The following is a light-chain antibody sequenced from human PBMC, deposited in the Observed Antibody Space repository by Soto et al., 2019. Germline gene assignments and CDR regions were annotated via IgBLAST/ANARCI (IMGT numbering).Light chain of an antibody. Sequence: EIVLTQSPGTLSLSPGERATLSCRASQSVSSSYLAWYQQKPGQAPRLLIYGASSRATGIPDRFSGSGSGTDFTLTISRLEAEDFAVYYCQQYGSSPPRTFGQGTKVEIK. CDR1: QSVSSSY. V-gene: IGKV3-20*01. CDR3: QQYGSSPPRT. J-gene: IGKJ1*01. CDR2: GAS.